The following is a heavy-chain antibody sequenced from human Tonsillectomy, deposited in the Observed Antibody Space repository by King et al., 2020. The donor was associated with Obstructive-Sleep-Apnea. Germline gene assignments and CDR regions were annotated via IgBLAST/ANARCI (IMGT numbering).Heavy chain of an antibody. CDR3: ARSSITMVRGVIITFPLNDAFDI. J-gene: IGHJ3*02. V-gene: IGHV4-31*03. CDR1: GGSISSGGYY. CDR2: IYYSGST. Sequence: VQLQESGPGLVKPSQTLSLTCTVSGGSISSGGYYWSWIRQHPGKGLEWIGYIYYSGSTYYNPSLKSRVTISVDTSKNQFSLKLSSVTAADTAVYYCARSSITMVRGVIITFPLNDAFDIWGQGTMDTVSS. D-gene: IGHD3-10*01.